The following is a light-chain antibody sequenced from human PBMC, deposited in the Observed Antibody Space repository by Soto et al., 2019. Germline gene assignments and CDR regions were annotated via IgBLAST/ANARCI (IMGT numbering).Light chain of an antibody. V-gene: IGKV1-5*03. CDR1: QSISSW. CDR2: KAP. Sequence: DIQMTQSPSTLSASVGDRVTITCRASQSISSWLAWYQQKPGKAPKLLIYKAPSLESGVPSRFSGSGSGTEFTLTISSLQHDDFATYYCQQYNSYPYTFGHGTKLEIK. J-gene: IGKJ2*01. CDR3: QQYNSYPYT.